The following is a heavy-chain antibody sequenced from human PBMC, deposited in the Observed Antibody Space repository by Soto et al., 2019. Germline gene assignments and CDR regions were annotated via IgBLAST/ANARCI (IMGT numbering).Heavy chain of an antibody. J-gene: IGHJ6*03. V-gene: IGHV1-46*03. CDR1: GYTFTSYY. Sequence: GASVKVSCKASGYTFTSYYMHWVRQAPGQGLEWMGIINPSGGSTSYAQKFQGRVTMTRDTSTSTVYMELSSLRSEDTAVYYCASFSHMETPRETGYYSYYYMDVWGKGTTVTVSS. CDR2: INPSGGST. CDR3: ASFSHMETPRETGYYSYYYMDV. D-gene: IGHD3-9*01.